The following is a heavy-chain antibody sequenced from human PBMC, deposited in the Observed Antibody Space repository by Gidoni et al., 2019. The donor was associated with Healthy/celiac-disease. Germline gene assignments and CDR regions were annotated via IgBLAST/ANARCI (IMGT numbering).Heavy chain of an antibody. V-gene: IGHV3-23*01. D-gene: IGHD6-13*01. J-gene: IGHJ5*02. CDR2: ISGSGGST. CDR1: GFTFSSYA. Sequence: EVQLLESGGGLVQPGGSLRRSCADAGFTFSSYAMSWVRQAPGKGLEWFSAISGSGGSTYYADSVKGRFTISTDNSKNTLYLQMNSLRAEDTAVYYCAKDSVQQLGGFDPWGQGTLVTVSS. CDR3: AKDSVQQLGGFDP.